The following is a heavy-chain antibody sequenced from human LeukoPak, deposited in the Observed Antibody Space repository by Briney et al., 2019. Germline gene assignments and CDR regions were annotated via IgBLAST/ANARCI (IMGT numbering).Heavy chain of an antibody. V-gene: IGHV3-23*01. CDR1: GFTFNNYA. D-gene: IGHD2-2*01. CDR2: ISPSGDST. Sequence: GGSLRLSCAASGFTFNNYAMNWVRQAPGKGLEWVSHISPSGDSTYYADSVKGRFTISRDSSKNTLSLQMNSLRAEDTAVYYCAKIPKGGYFDYWGQGTLVTISS. CDR3: AKIPKGGYFDY. J-gene: IGHJ4*02.